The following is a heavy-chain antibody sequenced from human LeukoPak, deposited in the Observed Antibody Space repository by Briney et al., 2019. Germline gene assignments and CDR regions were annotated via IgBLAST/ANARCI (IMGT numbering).Heavy chain of an antibody. Sequence: GGSLRLSCAASGFTFSSYAMSWVRQAPGKGLVWVSAISGSGGSTYYADSVKGRFTISRDNSKNTLYLQMNSLRAEDTAVYYCAKALSEIYCSSTSCYLLDYWGQGTLVTVSS. J-gene: IGHJ4*02. CDR3: AKALSEIYCSSTSCYLLDY. D-gene: IGHD2-2*01. CDR1: GFTFSSYA. V-gene: IGHV3-23*01. CDR2: ISGSGGST.